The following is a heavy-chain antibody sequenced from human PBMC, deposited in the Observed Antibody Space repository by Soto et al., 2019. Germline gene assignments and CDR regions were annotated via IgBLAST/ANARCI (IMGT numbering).Heavy chain of an antibody. CDR3: AKDAGQLGTNDWYFDV. CDR1: GYKFSNYA. D-gene: IGHD3-16*01. Sequence: EVQLLESGGGLVQPGGSLRLSCAASGYKFSNYAMTWVRQAPGKGLEWVSCISNGSDYIYYADAVKGRVTISRDRSTSTLYLQMNGLPADVTAVYYCAKDAGQLGTNDWYFDVWGRCTLVTVSP. J-gene: IGHJ2*01. V-gene: IGHV3-23*01. CDR2: ISNGSDYI.